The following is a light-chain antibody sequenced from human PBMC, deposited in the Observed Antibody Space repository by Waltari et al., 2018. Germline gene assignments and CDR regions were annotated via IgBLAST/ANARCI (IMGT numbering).Light chain of an antibody. V-gene: IGKV2D-29*01. CDR3: RQSTQLPLA. CDR2: EVS. J-gene: IGKJ1*01. Sequence: EIVMTQSPLSLSFTPGQPASISCRSSQTLLNFDGKTYLYWYVQKPGQPPQLLIHEVSNRFSGVPDRLSGSESGTEFTQKISRVEAEDVGVYDCRQSTQLPLAFSQGTKVEIK. CDR1: QTLLNFDGKTY.